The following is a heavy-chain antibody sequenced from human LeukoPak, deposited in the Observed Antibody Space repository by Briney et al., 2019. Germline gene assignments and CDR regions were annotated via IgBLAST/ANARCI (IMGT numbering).Heavy chain of an antibody. CDR3: VRERLGAIVEN. Sequence: GGSLRLSCAASGFTFSSYWMSWVRQPPGKGLEWVSTVYGNGNTAYTDSVKGRFTISRDNSKNTLLLQMNSLRAEDTAVYFCVRERLGAIVENWGQGVLVIVSS. V-gene: IGHV3-53*01. D-gene: IGHD3-16*02. J-gene: IGHJ4*02. CDR2: VYGNGNT. CDR1: GFTFSSYW.